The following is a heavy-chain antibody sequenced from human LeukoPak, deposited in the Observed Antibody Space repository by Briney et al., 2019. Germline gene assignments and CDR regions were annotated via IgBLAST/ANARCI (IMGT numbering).Heavy chain of an antibody. CDR1: GFTFSSYA. Sequence: GGSLRLSCAASGFTFSSYAVNWVRQAPGKGLEWVSGISGSGGSTYYADSVMGRFTISRDNSKNTLYVQMNSLRAEDTAVYYCARADSNWHLYYFDYWGQGTLVTVSS. CDR2: ISGSGGST. V-gene: IGHV3-23*01. J-gene: IGHJ4*02. CDR3: ARADSNWHLYYFDY. D-gene: IGHD6-13*01.